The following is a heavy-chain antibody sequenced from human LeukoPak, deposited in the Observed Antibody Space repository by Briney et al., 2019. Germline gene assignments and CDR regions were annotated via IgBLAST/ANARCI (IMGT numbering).Heavy chain of an antibody. D-gene: IGHD3-22*01. CDR1: GFTFSSYW. CDR3: AKVLYYYDSSGYFVY. J-gene: IGHJ4*02. Sequence: GGSLRLSCAASGFTFSSYWMSWVRQAPGKGLEWVSAISGSGGSTYYADSVKGRFTISRDNSKNTLYLQMNSLRAEDAAVYYCAKVLYYYDSSGYFVYWGQGTLVTVSS. CDR2: ISGSGGST. V-gene: IGHV3-23*01.